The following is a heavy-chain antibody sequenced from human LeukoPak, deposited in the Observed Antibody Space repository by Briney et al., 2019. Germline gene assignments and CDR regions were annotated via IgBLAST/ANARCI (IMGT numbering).Heavy chain of an antibody. J-gene: IGHJ6*03. CDR1: GGSISSYY. Sequence: NPSETLSLTCTVSGGSISSYYWSWIRQPPGKGLEWIGYIYYSGSTNYNPSLKSRVTISVDTSKNQFSLKLSSVTAADTAVYYCARDNIISGSYDHYYYYYYMDVWGKGTTVTASS. CDR3: ARDNIISGSYDHYYYYYYMDV. D-gene: IGHD1-26*01. CDR2: IYYSGST. V-gene: IGHV4-59*01.